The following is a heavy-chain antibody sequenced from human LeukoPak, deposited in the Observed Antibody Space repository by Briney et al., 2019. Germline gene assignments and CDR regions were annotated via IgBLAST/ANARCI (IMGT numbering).Heavy chain of an antibody. CDR2: NSDTVSNT. D-gene: IGHD3-9*01. J-gene: IGHJ5*02. CDR3: AKQYDILTGYFS. Sequence: GGSLRLSCAASGFTFSNYALSWVRQAPGKGLEWGSANSDTVSNTYYADSVKGRFTISRDNSKNTLYLQMNSLRAEDTAVYYCAKQYDILTGYFSWGQGTLVTVSS. CDR1: GFTFSNYA. V-gene: IGHV3-23*01.